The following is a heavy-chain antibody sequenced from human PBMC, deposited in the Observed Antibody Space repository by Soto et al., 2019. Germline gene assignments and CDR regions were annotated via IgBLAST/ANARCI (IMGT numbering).Heavy chain of an antibody. CDR2: IYSGGST. CDR3: ATRYGSGSYNPALNYYYGMDV. CDR1: GFTVSSNY. V-gene: IGHV3-53*01. D-gene: IGHD3-10*01. J-gene: IGHJ6*02. Sequence: HPGGSLRLSCAASGFTVSSNYMSWVRQAPGKGLEWVSVIYSGGSTYYADSVKGRFTISRDNSKNTLYLQMNSLRAEDTAVYYCATRYGSGSYNPALNYYYGMDVWGQGTTVTVSS.